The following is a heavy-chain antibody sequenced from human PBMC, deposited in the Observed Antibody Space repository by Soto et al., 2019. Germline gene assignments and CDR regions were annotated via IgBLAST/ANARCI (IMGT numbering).Heavy chain of an antibody. CDR3: ARALRVSLPPHWYFDL. CDR2: IYYSGST. V-gene: IGHV4-30-4*01. CDR1: GGSISSGDYY. Sequence: QVQLQESGPGLVKPSQTLSLTCTVSGGSISSGDYYWSWIRQPPGKGLEWIGYIYYSGSTYYNPSLKSRVTISVDTSKNQFSLKLSSVTAADTAVYYCARALRVSLPPHWYFDLWGRGTLVTVSS. D-gene: IGHD6-6*01. J-gene: IGHJ2*01.